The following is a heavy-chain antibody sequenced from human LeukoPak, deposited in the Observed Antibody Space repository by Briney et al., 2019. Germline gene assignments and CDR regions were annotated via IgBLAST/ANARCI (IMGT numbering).Heavy chain of an antibody. CDR2: ISGSGGST. J-gene: IGHJ4*02. Sequence: GGSLRLSCAASGFTFSSYALSWVRQAPGKGLEWVSAISGSGGSTYYADSVKGRFTISRDNSKNTLYLQMNSLRAEDTAVYYGAKDARSGGSCYEDYWGQGTLVTVSS. D-gene: IGHD2-15*01. CDR3: AKDARSGGSCYEDY. CDR1: GFTFSSYA. V-gene: IGHV3-23*01.